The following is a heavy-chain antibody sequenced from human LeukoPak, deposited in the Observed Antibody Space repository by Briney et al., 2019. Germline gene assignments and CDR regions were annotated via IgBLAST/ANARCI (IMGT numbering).Heavy chain of an antibody. V-gene: IGHV4-39*07. CDR2: IYYSGST. D-gene: IGHD6-13*01. J-gene: IGHJ3*02. Sequence: SETLSLTCTVSGGSISTSNYYWGWIRQPPGKGLEWIGSIYYSGSTYYNPSLKSRVTISVDTSKNQFSLKLSSVTAADTAVYYCARDWVRKWSDPRIAAARGHIGGAFDIWGQGTMVTVSS. CDR1: GGSISTSNYY. CDR3: ARDWVRKWSDPRIAAARGHIGGAFDI.